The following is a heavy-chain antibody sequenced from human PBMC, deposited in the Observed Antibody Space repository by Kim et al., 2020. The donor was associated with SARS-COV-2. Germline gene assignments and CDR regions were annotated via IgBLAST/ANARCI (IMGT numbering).Heavy chain of an antibody. CDR3: ARDRRAGTPDTIDI. CDR1: GFTITSNS. Sequence: GGSLRLSCAASGFTITSNSMSWVRQSPRKGLEWVSLISGGGNTYYAAAVKGRFTISRDISKNTVYLQMNNLRAEDTAVYYCARDRRAGTPDTIDIWG. V-gene: IGHV3-53*01. J-gene: IGHJ3*02. CDR2: ISGGGNT. D-gene: IGHD6-19*01.